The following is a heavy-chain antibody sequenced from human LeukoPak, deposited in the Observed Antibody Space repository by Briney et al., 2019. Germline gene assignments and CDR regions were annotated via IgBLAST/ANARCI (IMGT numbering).Heavy chain of an antibody. Sequence: PGGSLRLSCAASGFKFSSYWMSWVRQAPGKGLEWVANIKQDGSEEYYLDSVKGRFTISRDNARSSLYLQLNSLRAEDTAVYYCARDGYPFEYWGQGTLLTVSS. V-gene: IGHV3-7*05. J-gene: IGHJ4*02. CDR3: ARDGYPFEY. CDR1: GFKFSSYW. CDR2: IKQDGSEE. D-gene: IGHD5-12*01.